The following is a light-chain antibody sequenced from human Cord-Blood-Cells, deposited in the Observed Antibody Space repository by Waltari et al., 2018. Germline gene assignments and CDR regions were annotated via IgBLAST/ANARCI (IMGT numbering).Light chain of an antibody. CDR1: QSVLYSSNNKNY. V-gene: IGKV4-1*01. CDR3: QQYYSTWT. CDR2: GES. J-gene: IGKJ1*01. Sequence: DIVMTQSPDSLAVSLGERAIINCKSSQSVLYSSNNKNYLAWYQQKPGQPPKLLIYGESTRESGVPDRFSGSGSGTDFTLTISSLQAEDVAVYYCQQYYSTWTFGQGTKVEIK.